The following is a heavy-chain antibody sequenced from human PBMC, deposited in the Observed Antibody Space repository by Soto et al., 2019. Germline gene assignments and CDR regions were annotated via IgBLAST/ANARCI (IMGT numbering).Heavy chain of an antibody. CDR2: ISAFNGKT. V-gene: IGHV1-18*01. Sequence: ASVKVSCKASGYSFTSTGISWVRQAPGQGPEWMGWISAFNGKTKYAQKFQGRVTMTTDTSTTTAYMELRSLTSDDTAVYYCARDLDGSGPYYTHYWGQGTLVTVST. J-gene: IGHJ4*02. CDR1: GYSFTSTG. CDR3: ARDLDGSGPYYTHY. D-gene: IGHD3-10*01.